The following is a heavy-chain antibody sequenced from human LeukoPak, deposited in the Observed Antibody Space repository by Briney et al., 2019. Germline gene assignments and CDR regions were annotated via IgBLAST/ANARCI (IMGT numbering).Heavy chain of an antibody. CDR3: ARDRAVVVPAATAFDY. J-gene: IGHJ4*02. V-gene: IGHV3-30-3*01. CDR2: ISYDGSNK. D-gene: IGHD2-2*01. CDR1: GFTFSSYA. Sequence: PGGSLRLSCAASGFTFSSYAMHWVRQAPGKGLEWVAVISYDGSNKYYADSVKGRFTISRDNSKNTLYLQMNSLRAEDTAVYYCARDRAVVVPAATAFDYWGQGTLVTVSS.